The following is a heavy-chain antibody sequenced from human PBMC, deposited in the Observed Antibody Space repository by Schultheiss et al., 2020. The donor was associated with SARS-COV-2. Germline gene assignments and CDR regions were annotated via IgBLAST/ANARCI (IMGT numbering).Heavy chain of an antibody. CDR3: TTWSFDF. Sequence: GGSLRLSCVASGFTFSDYAMHWVRQAPGKGLEWVAFISNDATNKYYPDSVKGRFTVSRDNSKNTLYLELNILRAEDTALYYCTTWSFDFWGQGTLVTVSS. J-gene: IGHJ4*02. V-gene: IGHV3-30*04. D-gene: IGHD3-3*01. CDR1: GFTFSDYA. CDR2: ISNDATNK.